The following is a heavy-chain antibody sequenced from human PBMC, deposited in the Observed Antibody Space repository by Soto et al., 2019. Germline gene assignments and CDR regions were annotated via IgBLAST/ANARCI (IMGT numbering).Heavy chain of an antibody. CDR1: GDSFAGYW. J-gene: IGHJ4*02. CDR2: IDPSDSQT. D-gene: IGHD3-22*01. CDR3: ARQIYDSDTGPNFKYYFDS. Sequence: GESLTIWCKGSGDSFAGYWITWVLQKPGKGLEWMGRIDPSDSQTYYSPSFRGHVAISATKSITTVFLQWSSLRASDTAMYYCARQIYDSDTGPNFKYYFDSWGQGTTVTVSS. V-gene: IGHV5-10-1*01.